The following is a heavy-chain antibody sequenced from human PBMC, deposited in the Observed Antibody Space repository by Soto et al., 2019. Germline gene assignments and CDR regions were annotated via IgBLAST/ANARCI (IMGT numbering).Heavy chain of an antibody. Sequence: PGGSLRLSCAASGFTFSSYWMSWVRQAPGKGLEWVANIKQDGSEKYYVDSVKGRFTISRDNAKNSLYLQMNSLRAEDTAVYYCARDRDDYGDYEGVLIGTGGQGTLVTVSS. D-gene: IGHD4-17*01. CDR3: ARDRDDYGDYEGVLIGT. CDR1: GFTFSSYW. CDR2: IKQDGSEK. J-gene: IGHJ4*02. V-gene: IGHV3-7*01.